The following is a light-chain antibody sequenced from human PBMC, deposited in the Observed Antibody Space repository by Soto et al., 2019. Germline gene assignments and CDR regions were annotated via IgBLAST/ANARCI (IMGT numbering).Light chain of an antibody. V-gene: IGKV1-33*01. CDR3: QQYDRFPRT. CDR1: QDISKY. J-gene: IGKJ2*01. Sequence: DIQMTQSPSSLSPSVGDRVTITCQASQDISKYLNWYQQKPGKAPKLLIYHSSNLETGVPSRFSGSGSGTHFTLTISSLQPEDIATYFCQQYDRFPRTFGQGTNLDIK. CDR2: HSS.